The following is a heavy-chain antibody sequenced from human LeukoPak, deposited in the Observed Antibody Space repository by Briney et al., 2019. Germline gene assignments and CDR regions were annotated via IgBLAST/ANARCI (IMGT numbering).Heavy chain of an antibody. CDR2: ISGSGTTT. D-gene: IGHD1-26*01. V-gene: IGHV3-23*01. CDR1: GLTFSNYA. J-gene: IGHJ3*01. Sequence: GGSLRLSCVASGLTFSNYAMTWVRQAPGKGLEWVSGISGSGTTTFYAESVKGRFTISRDNSKNTLSLQMNSLRAEDTAIYHCAKSSVGTTMLGAFDLWGQGTMVTVSS. CDR3: AKSSVGTTMLGAFDL.